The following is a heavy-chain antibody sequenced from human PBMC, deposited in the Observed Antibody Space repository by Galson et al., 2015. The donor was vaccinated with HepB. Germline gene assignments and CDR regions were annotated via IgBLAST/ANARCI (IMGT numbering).Heavy chain of an antibody. CDR3: ARSYDSSGFYYWFFDL. Sequence: SETLSLTCTVSGTSISSFYWSWVRQPPGKGLEWIGYIYYSGSTNYNPSLKSRVTISVDTSKNQFSLKLSSVTAADTAVYYCARSYDSSGFYYWFFDLWGRGTLVTVSS. J-gene: IGHJ2*01. CDR2: IYYSGST. V-gene: IGHV4-59*01. D-gene: IGHD3-22*01. CDR1: GTSISSFY.